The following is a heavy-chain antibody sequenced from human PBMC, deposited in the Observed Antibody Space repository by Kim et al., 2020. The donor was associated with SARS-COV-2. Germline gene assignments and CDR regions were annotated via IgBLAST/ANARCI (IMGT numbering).Heavy chain of an antibody. CDR2: IKSDGSST. J-gene: IGHJ6*02. D-gene: IGHD3-3*02. V-gene: IGHV3-74*01. Sequence: GGSLRLSCAASGFTFSNYWMHWVRQAPGKGLGWVARIKSDGSSTDYADSVKGRFTTSRDNAKNTLYLQMNSVRAEDTAVYYCAKLDFFGMDVWGQGTTV. CDR3: AKLDFFGMDV. CDR1: GFTFSNYW.